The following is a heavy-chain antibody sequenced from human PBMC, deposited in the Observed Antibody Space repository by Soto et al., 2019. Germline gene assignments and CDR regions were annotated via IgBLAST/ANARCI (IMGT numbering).Heavy chain of an antibody. CDR3: TRDPRITDF. D-gene: IGHD3-16*01. CDR2: ITSSGGST. CDR1: GFTFRNYY. J-gene: IGHJ4*02. Sequence: GGSLRLSCAASGFTFRNYYMTWMRQTPGRGLEWISTITSSGGSTYYADSVEGRFTISRDNAKNLLYLHMNSLRAEDTAVYYCTRDPRITDFWGQGTLVTVSS. V-gene: IGHV3-11*01.